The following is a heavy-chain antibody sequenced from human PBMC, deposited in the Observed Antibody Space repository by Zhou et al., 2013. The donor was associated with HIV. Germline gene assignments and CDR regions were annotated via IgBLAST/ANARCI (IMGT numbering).Heavy chain of an antibody. J-gene: IGHJ6*03. CDR2: IIPIFGTA. Sequence: QVQLVQSGAEVKKPGSSVKVSCKASGGTFSSYAISWVRQAPGQGLEWMGGIIPIFGTANYAQKFQGRVTITTDESTSTAYMELSSLRSEDTAVYYCARVRGGSYYHYYYYMDVWGKGTTVTVSS. D-gene: IGHD1-26*01. V-gene: IGHV1-69*05. CDR3: ARVRGGSYYHYYYYMDV. CDR1: GGTFSSYA.